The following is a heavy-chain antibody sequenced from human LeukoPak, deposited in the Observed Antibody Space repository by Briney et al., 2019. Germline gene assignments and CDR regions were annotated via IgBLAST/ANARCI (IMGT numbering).Heavy chain of an antibody. V-gene: IGHV3-23*01. D-gene: IGHD3-10*01. CDR1: GFTFSSYA. CDR2: ISGGGAST. CDR3: AKVNYYGSGPMDV. J-gene: IGHJ6*02. Sequence: GGSLRLSCAASGFTFSSYAMSWVRQAPGKGLEWVSAISGGGASTYYADSVKGRFTISRDNSKNTLYLQMNSLRAEDTAVYYCAKVNYYGSGPMDVWGQGTTVTVSS.